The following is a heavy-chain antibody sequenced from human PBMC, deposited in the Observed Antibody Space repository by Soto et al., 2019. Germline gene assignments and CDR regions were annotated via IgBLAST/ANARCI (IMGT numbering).Heavy chain of an antibody. CDR3: ARAATTTEKYYYYMDV. CDR1: GYTFSDYV. D-gene: IGHD1-26*01. Sequence: QVQLVQSGAEVKKPGASVRVSCKTSGYTFSDYVISWVRQAPGQGLEWVGWISASNGDSNFAQKDQGRVTLTTDTSTSTAYMEMRGLRFDDTAVYFCARAATTTEKYYYYMDVWGKGTTVTVSS. V-gene: IGHV1-18*01. CDR2: ISASNGDS. J-gene: IGHJ6*03.